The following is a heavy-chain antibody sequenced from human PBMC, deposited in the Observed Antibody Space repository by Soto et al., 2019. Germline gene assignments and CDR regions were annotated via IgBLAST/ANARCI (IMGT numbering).Heavy chain of an antibody. J-gene: IGHJ6*02. Sequence: DEQLVESGEGSLQPGGSLRLSCAASGFSFRNYAMPWVPQSPGKGLEWVSLISSGGGSTNYADSVKGRFTISRDNSQNMLYLQMTGLRGEDTALYYCAKLKGGLGRFYGMDAWGQGTMVIVSS. CDR1: GFSFRNYA. CDR3: AKLKGGLGRFYGMDA. D-gene: IGHD3-3*01. V-gene: IGHV3-23*04. CDR2: ISSGGGST.